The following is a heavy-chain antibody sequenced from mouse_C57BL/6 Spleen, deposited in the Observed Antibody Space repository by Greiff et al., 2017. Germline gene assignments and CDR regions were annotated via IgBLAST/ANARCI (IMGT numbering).Heavy chain of an antibody. CDR1: GFTFSDYG. CDR2: ISSGSSTI. D-gene: IGHD1-1*01. CDR3: ARGSSHWYFDV. Sequence: EVQLVESGGGLVKPGASLKLSCAASGFTFSDYGMHWVRQAPEKGLEWVAYISSGSSTIYYADTVKGRFTMTRDNAKNTLCLQMTSLRSEDTAMYYCARGSSHWYFDVWGTGTTVTVSS. J-gene: IGHJ1*03. V-gene: IGHV5-17*01.